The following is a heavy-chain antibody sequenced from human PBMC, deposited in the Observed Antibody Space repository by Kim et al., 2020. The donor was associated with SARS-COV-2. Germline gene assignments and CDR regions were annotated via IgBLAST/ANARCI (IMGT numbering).Heavy chain of an antibody. CDR1: GYTFTTYG. D-gene: IGHD3-22*01. Sequence: ASVKVSCKASGYTFTTYGLNWVRQAPGQGLEWMGWINTNTGNPTYAQGLTGRFVLSLDTSVSTANLQISSLKAEDTAVYYCARESVFGFGKYYFDSSGSFDYWGQGTLVTVSS. V-gene: IGHV7-4-1*02. CDR3: ARESVFGFGKYYFDSSGSFDY. CDR2: INTNTGNP. J-gene: IGHJ4*02.